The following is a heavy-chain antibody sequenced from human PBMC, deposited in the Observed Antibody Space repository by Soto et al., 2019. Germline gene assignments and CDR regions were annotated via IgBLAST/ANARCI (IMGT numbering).Heavy chain of an antibody. J-gene: IGHJ4*02. CDR1: GGSISSSSYY. CDR2: IYYSGST. CDR3: ARQFILWFGELPHFDY. Sequence: QLQLQESGPGLVKPSETLSLTCTVSGGSISSSSYYWGWIRQPPGKGLEWIGSIYYSGSTYYNPSLKRLVTISVDTSKNQFSLKLSSVTAADTAVYYCARQFILWFGELPHFDYWGQGTLVTVSS. V-gene: IGHV4-39*01. D-gene: IGHD3-10*01.